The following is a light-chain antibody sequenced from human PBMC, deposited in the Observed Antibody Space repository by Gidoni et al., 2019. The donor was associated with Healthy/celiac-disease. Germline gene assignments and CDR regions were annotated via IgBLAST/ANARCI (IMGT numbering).Light chain of an antibody. CDR2: DAS. V-gene: IGKV3-11*01. Sequence: DIVLTQSPATLSLSLWDRATLTCRPSQSVSSYLAWYQQKTGQAPRLLIYDASNRATGNPARFSGSGSRTDFTLTISSLETEDYTVYNCKQRSNGPITFGQGTRLEIK. J-gene: IGKJ5*01. CDR1: QSVSSY. CDR3: KQRSNGPIT.